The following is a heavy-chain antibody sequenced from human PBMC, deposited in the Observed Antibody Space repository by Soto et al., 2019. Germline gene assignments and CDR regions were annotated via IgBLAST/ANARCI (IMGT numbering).Heavy chain of an antibody. CDR2: ISSSSSYI. CDR3: ARVGSRSYYVYHGDWFDP. J-gene: IGHJ5*02. D-gene: IGHD1-26*01. V-gene: IGHV3-21*01. Sequence: GGSLRLSCAASGFTFSSYSMNWVRQAPGKGLEWVSSISSSSSYIYYADSVKGRFTISRDNAKNSLYLQMNSLRAEDTAVYYCARVGSRSYYVYHGDWFDPWGQGTLVTVSS. CDR1: GFTFSSYS.